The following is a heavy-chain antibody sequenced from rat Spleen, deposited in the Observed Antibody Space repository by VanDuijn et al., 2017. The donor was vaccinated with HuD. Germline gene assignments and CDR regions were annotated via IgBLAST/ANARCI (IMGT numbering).Heavy chain of an antibody. J-gene: IGHJ2*01. CDR1: GFSLTDYS. D-gene: IGHD1-2*01. V-gene: IGHV2S63*01. CDR2: MWSGGST. CDR3: TRRGEYSSSSFDF. Sequence: EVQLKESGPGLVQPSQTLSLTCTVSGFSLTDYSVHWIRQPPGKGLEWMGVMWSGGSTAYNSALKSRLSISRDTSKSQVFLQKSSLKTEDSAIYYCTRRGEYSSSSFDFWGQGVMVTVSS.